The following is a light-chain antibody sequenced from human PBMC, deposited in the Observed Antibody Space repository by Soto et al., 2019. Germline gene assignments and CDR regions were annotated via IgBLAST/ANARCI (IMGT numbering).Light chain of an antibody. V-gene: IGKV1-5*01. CDR2: AAS. J-gene: IGKJ1*01. CDR3: QHYNSNPWT. Sequence: DLQMTQSPSTMSASVGDRVTITCRASQSISSWLAWYQQKPGKAPKLLIYAASSLESGVPSRFSGSRSGTDFTLTISSLQPDDFATYYCQHYNSNPWTFGQGTKLEVK. CDR1: QSISSW.